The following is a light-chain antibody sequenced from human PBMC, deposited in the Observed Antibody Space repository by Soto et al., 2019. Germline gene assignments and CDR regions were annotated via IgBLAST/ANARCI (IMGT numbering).Light chain of an antibody. J-gene: IGLJ2*01. CDR1: NIGSKS. V-gene: IGLV3-21*04. CDR2: YDS. Sequence: VLTQPPSVSVAPGKTARITCEGNNIGSKSVHWYQQKPGQAPVLVIYYDSDRPSGIPERFSGSNSGNTATLTISRVEAGDEADYYCQVWDSSSDHPGVFGGGTKLTVL. CDR3: QVWDSSSDHPGV.